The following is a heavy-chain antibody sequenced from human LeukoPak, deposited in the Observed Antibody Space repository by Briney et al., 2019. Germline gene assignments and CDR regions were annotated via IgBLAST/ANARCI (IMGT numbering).Heavy chain of an antibody. CDR3: ARKDRYYYYMDV. CDR2: IYYSGST. V-gene: IGHV4-59*12. J-gene: IGHJ6*03. CDR1: GGSISPYY. Sequence: SETLSLTCTVSGGSISPYYWSWIRQPPGKGLEWIGYIYYSGSTNYNPSLKSRVTMSVDTSKNQFSLKLSSVTAADTAVYYCARKDRYYYYMDVWGKGTTVTVSS.